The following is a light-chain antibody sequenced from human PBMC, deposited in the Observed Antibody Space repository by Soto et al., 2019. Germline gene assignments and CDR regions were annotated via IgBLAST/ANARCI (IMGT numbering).Light chain of an antibody. CDR1: QSGSSN. Sequence: EIVMRKSTATPSVSQGARAPLSCGASQSGSSNLAWYQQKPGQAPRLLIYGASTRATGIPARFSGSGSGTEFTLTISSLLSEDFAVYYCQQYNNWPAKAFGQGTKV. V-gene: IGKV3-15*01. CDR2: GAS. J-gene: IGKJ1*01. CDR3: QQYNNWPAKA.